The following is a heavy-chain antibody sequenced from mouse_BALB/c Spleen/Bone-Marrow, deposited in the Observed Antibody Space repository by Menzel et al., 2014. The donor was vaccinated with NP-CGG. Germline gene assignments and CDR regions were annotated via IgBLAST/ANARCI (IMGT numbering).Heavy chain of an antibody. CDR3: ARYDCDDQYYFDY. CDR1: GFTFSSYA. Sequence: EVKLMESGGGLVKPGGSLKLSCAASGFTFSSYAMSWVSQTPEKRLEWVASISSGGSNYYPDSVKDLFTISRENARKLLYLQMIRLRSEDTAMYYCARYDCDDQYYFDYWGQGTTLTVSS. V-gene: IGHV5-6-5*01. J-gene: IGHJ2*01. D-gene: IGHD2-4*01. CDR2: ISSGGSN.